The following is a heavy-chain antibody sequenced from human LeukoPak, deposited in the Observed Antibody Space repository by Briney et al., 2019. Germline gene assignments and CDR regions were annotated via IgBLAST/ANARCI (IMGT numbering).Heavy chain of an antibody. CDR1: GLTFSDYY. CDR3: ARDLGLPTY. Sequence: GGSLRLSCAASGLTFSDYYMSWIRQTPGKGLEWVSYISGSSSFTNYADSVKGRFTISRDNAKKSLYLQMDSLRAEDTAVYYCARDLGLPTYWGQGTLVSVSS. V-gene: IGHV3-11*05. J-gene: IGHJ4*02. CDR2: ISGSSSFT.